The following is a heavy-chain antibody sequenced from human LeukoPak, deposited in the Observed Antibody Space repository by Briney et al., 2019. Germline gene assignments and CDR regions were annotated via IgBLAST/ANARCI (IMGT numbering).Heavy chain of an antibody. CDR2: ISSSSSTI. V-gene: IGHV3-48*01. CDR3: ARGPAAAGIDY. Sequence: GGSLRLSCAASGFTFSSYSMNWVRQAPGKGLEWVSYISSSSSTIYYADSVKGRFTISRDNAKNSLYLQMNSLRAEDTAVYYCARGPAAAGIDYWGQGTLVTVSS. D-gene: IGHD6-13*01. CDR1: GFTFSSYS. J-gene: IGHJ4*02.